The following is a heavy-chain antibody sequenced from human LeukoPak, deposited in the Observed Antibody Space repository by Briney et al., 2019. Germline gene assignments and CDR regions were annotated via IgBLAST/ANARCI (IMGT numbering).Heavy chain of an antibody. CDR2: ITPTLDLA. V-gene: IGHV1-69*10. Sequence: GSSVKVSCKSSGATFSSYAISWVRQAPGQGLEWVGRITPTLDLAFYAQKFQGRVTLTADRSTSTAYLELTGLRSDDTAMYYCARPGVAARPDEFGYWGQGTLVTVSS. J-gene: IGHJ4*02. D-gene: IGHD6-6*01. CDR1: GATFSSYA. CDR3: ARPGVAARPDEFGY.